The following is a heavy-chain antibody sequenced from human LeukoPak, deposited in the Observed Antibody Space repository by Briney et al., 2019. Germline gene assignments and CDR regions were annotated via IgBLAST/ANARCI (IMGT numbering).Heavy chain of an antibody. CDR2: IIPLFGTP. J-gene: IGHJ6*04. CDR3: ASATLRCSGGSCYEMDV. D-gene: IGHD2-15*01. Sequence: GASVKVSCKASGGTFSSYTISWVRQAPGQGLECMGGIIPLFGTPDYAQKFQDRLTITADKSTSTAYMELSSLRSEDTAVYYCASATLRCSGGSCYEMDVWGKGTTVTVSS. CDR1: GGTFSSYT. V-gene: IGHV1-69*06.